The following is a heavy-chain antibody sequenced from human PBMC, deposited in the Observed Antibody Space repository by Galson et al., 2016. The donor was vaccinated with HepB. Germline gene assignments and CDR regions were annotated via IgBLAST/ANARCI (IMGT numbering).Heavy chain of an antibody. V-gene: IGHV5-51*01. CDR2: IYPDDSDT. J-gene: IGHJ5*02. Sequence: QSGAEVKKPGESLKISCKVSGYSFTHYWIGWVRQMPGKGLEWMGIIYPDDSDTRYSPSFQGQVTISADKSINTAYLHWSSLKASDTATYYCARHLGVGNYYFDSGGYLDSWGQGTLVTVSS. D-gene: IGHD3-22*01. CDR3: ARHLGVGNYYFDSGGYLDS. CDR1: GYSFTHYW.